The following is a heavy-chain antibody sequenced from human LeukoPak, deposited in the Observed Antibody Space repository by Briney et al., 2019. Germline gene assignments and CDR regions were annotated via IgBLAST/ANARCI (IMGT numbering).Heavy chain of an antibody. J-gene: IGHJ4*02. CDR3: AKDGSVGY. D-gene: IGHD1-26*01. CDR2: ISYDGSNK. CDR1: GFTFSSYG. V-gene: IGHV3-30*18. Sequence: PGGSLRLSCAASGFTFSSYGMHWVRQAPGKGLEWVAVISYDGSNKYYADSVKGRFTISRDNSKNTPYLQMNSLRAEDTAVYYCAKDGSVGYWGQGTLVTVSS.